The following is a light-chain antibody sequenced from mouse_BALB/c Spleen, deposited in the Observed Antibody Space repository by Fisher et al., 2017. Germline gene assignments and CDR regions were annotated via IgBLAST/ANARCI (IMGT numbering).Light chain of an antibody. J-gene: IGKJ1*01. V-gene: IGKV4-68*01. Sequence: IVMTQSPAIMSASPGEKVTMTCSASSSISYMHWYQQKPRSSPKPWIYLTSNLASGVPARFSGSGSGTFYSLTISSVEAEDAADYYCHQWSSYRTFGGGTKLEIK. CDR2: LTS. CDR1: SSISY. CDR3: HQWSSYRT.